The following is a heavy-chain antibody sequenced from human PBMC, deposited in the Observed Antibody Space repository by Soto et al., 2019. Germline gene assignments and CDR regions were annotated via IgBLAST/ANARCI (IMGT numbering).Heavy chain of an antibody. CDR2: IIPIFGTA. D-gene: IGHD5-18*01. V-gene: IGHV1-69*12. CDR3: ASHGKSYGSLVDY. J-gene: IGHJ4*02. Sequence: QVQLVQSGAEVKKPGSSVKVSCTASGGTFSSYAISWVRQAPGQGLEWMGVIIPIFGTADYAQKFQGRVTITADESTITAYLELSSPRSEDTAVYYCASHGKSYGSLVDYWGQGTLVTVSS. CDR1: GGTFSSYA.